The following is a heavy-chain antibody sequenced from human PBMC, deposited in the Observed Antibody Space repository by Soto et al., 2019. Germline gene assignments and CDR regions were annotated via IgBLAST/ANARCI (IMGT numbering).Heavy chain of an antibody. J-gene: IGHJ3*02. CDR1: GGSSSRGTYY. D-gene: IGHD1-1*01. Sequence: SETLSLTCTVSGGSSSRGTYYWSWIRQHPGKGLEWIGYIFYTGSTYYNPSLKSRVTMSVDTSKNQFFLRLSSVTAADTSVYYCARDVQGGGFDIWGRGAMVTVS. CDR3: ARDVQGGGFDI. CDR2: IFYTGST. V-gene: IGHV4-31*03.